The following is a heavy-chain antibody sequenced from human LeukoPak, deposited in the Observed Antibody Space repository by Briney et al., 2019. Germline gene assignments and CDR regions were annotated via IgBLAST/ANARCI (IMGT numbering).Heavy chain of an antibody. CDR2: IIPIFGTA. Sequence: SVKVSCKASGGTFSSYAISWVRQAPGQGLEWMGGIIPIFGTANYAQKFQGRVTINADESTSTAYMELSSLRSENTAVYYCARGLVGATPSLFYFDYWGQGTLVTVSS. V-gene: IGHV1-69*13. J-gene: IGHJ4*02. CDR3: ARGLVGATPSLFYFDY. D-gene: IGHD1-26*01. CDR1: GGTFSSYA.